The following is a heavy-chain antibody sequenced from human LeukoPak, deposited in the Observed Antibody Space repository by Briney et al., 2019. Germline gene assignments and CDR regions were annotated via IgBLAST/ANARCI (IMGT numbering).Heavy chain of an antibody. J-gene: IGHJ5*02. D-gene: IGHD1-1*01. V-gene: IGHV4-39*01. CDR2: IYYSGST. CDR3: ARGLAGTSNWFDP. CDR1: GGSISSSSYY. Sequence: PSETLSLTCTVSGGSISSSSYYWGWIRQPPGKGLEWIGSIYYSGSTYYNPSLKSRVTISVDTSKNQFSLKLSSVAAADTAVYYCARGLAGTSNWFDPWGQGTLVTVSS.